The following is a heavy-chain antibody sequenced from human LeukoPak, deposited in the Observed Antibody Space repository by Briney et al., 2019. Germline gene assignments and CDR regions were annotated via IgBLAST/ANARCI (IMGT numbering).Heavy chain of an antibody. CDR2: IYSGGST. V-gene: IGHV3-66*01. Sequence: GGSLRLSCAASGFTVSSNYMSWVRQAPGKGLEWVSVIYSGGSTYYADSVKGRFTISRDNSKNTLYLQMNSLRAEDTAVYYCARWVPGSIAAGFDYWGQGTLVTVSS. CDR1: GFTVSSNY. D-gene: IGHD3-10*01. J-gene: IGHJ4*02. CDR3: ARWVPGSIAAGFDY.